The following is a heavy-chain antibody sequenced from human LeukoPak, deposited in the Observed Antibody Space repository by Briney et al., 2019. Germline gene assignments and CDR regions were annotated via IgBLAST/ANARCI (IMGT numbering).Heavy chain of an antibody. D-gene: IGHD2-2*02. Sequence: PSQTLSLTCTVSGGSISSGDYYWSWIRQPPGKGLEWIGYIYYSGSTYYNPSLKSRVTISVDTSKNQFSLKLSSVTAADTAVYYCARDRRYCSSPSCYTAPDAFDIWGQGTMVTVSS. CDR1: GGSISSGDYY. CDR2: IYYSGST. CDR3: ARDRRYCSSPSCYTAPDAFDI. J-gene: IGHJ3*02. V-gene: IGHV4-30-4*08.